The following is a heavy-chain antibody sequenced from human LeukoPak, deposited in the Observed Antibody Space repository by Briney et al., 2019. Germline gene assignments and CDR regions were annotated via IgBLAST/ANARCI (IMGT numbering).Heavy chain of an antibody. CDR2: INPNSGGT. CDR3: ARDRGSSGWYEAYYYYYYGMDV. CDR1: GYTFTGYY. Sequence: ASVKVSCKASGYTFTGYYMHWVRQAPGQGLEWMGWINPNSGGTNYAQKFQGRVTMTRDTSISTAYMELSRLRSDDTAVYYCARDRGSSGWYEAYYYYYYGMDVWGQGTTVTVSS. J-gene: IGHJ6*02. V-gene: IGHV1-2*02. D-gene: IGHD6-19*01.